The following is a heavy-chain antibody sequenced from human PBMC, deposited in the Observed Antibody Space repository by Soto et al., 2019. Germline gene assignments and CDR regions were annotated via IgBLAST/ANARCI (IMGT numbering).Heavy chain of an antibody. V-gene: IGHV4-4*02. CDR3: ARDLSYYYDSSGYYPAMHYGMDV. CDR2: VFHSGDT. CDR1: GGSISGRNW. J-gene: IGHJ6*02. Sequence: SETLSLTCVVSGGSISGRNWWSWVRQAPGKGLEWIGEVFHSGDTTYSPSLRSRVSISVDKSKNQFSLNLNSVTAADTAVYYCARDLSYYYDSSGYYPAMHYGMDVWGQGTTVTVSS. D-gene: IGHD3-22*01.